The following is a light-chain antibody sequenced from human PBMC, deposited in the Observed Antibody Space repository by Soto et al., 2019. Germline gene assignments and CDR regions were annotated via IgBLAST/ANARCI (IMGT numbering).Light chain of an antibody. J-gene: IGLJ1*01. V-gene: IGLV2-23*01. CDR3: CSYAGSSTPYV. CDR1: SSDVGGYNY. Sequence: QSVLTQPPSASGSPGQSVAISCTGTSSDVGGYNYVSWYQQHPGKAPKLMIYEGSKRPSGVSNRFSGSKSGNTASLTISGLQAEDEADYYCCSYAGSSTPYVFGTGTKLTVL. CDR2: EGS.